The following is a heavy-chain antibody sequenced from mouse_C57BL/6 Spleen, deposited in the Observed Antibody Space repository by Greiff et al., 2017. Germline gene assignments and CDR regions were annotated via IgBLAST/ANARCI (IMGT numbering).Heavy chain of an antibody. D-gene: IGHD1-1*01. CDR1: GFTFSDYG. V-gene: IGHV5-17*01. CDR3: ARGYYYGSVDY. Sequence: EVKLMESGGGLVKPGGSLKLSCAASGFTFSDYGMHWVRQAPEKGLEWVAYISSGSSTIYYADTVKGRFTISRDNAKNTLFLQMTSLRSEDTAMYYCARGYYYGSVDYWGQGTTLTVSS. CDR2: ISSGSSTI. J-gene: IGHJ2*01.